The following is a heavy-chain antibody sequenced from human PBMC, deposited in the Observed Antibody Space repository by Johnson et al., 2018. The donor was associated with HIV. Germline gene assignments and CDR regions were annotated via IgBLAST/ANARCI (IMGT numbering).Heavy chain of an antibody. V-gene: IGHV3-66*02. CDR1: GFTFSGSA. CDR3: TRGSFTDDAFDV. J-gene: IGHJ3*01. D-gene: IGHD1-26*01. CDR2: IYSGGST. Sequence: VQLVESGGDLVQPGGSVKLSCEGSGFTFSGSAMHWVRQAPGRGLEWVSVIYSGGSTYYADSVKGRFTISRDTSKNMLYLQMNSLRPEDTAVYYCTRGSFTDDAFDVWGLGTMVTVSS.